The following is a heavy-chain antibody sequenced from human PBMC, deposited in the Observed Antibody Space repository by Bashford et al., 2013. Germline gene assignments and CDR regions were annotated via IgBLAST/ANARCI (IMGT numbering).Heavy chain of an antibody. CDR2: VIPIFGTA. Sequence: SVKVSCKASGGSFSNYASAGCDRPLDKGLSGWGGVIPIFGTANYAQKFQGRVTITADESTSTAYMELSSLRSEDTAVYYCARDLRSSIAAAGTGAFDIWGQGTMVTVSS. V-gene: IGHV1-69*13. D-gene: IGHD6-13*01. CDR3: ARDLRSSIAAAGTGAFDI. CDR1: GGSFSNYA. J-gene: IGHJ3*02.